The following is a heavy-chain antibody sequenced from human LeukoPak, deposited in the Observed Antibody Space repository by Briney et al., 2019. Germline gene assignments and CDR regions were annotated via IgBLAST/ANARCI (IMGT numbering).Heavy chain of an antibody. D-gene: IGHD4-17*01. CDR3: ARGDGNYGGGWLDP. Sequence: SETLSLTCTVSGGSMRGGNYYWNFIRQPAGGGLEWFGRVYFGGTKDYNPSLNGRLTIFLDTSTNQDPPLLTSVTAADTAVYYCARGDGNYGGGWLDPWGQGVLVTVSS. V-gene: IGHV4-61*02. J-gene: IGHJ5*02. CDR1: GGSMRGGNYY. CDR2: VYFGGTK.